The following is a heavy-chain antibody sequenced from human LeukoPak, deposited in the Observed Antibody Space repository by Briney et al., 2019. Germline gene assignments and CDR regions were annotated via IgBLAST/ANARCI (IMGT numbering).Heavy chain of an antibody. Sequence: SVKVSCRASGGTFSSYAISWVRQAPGQGLEWMGRIIPIFGTANYAQKFQGRVTITTDESTSTAYMELSSLRSEDTAVYYCARGGKIGVFSDYGGNYYWGQGTLVTVSS. CDR1: GGTFSSYA. J-gene: IGHJ4*02. CDR2: IIPIFGTA. CDR3: ARGGKIGVFSDYGGNYY. V-gene: IGHV1-69*05. D-gene: IGHD4-23*01.